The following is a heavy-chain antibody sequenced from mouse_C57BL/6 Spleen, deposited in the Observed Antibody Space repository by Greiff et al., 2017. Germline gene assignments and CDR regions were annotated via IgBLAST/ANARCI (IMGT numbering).Heavy chain of an antibody. J-gene: IGHJ3*01. V-gene: IGHV5-16*01. CDR2: INYDGSST. CDR3: ARDWGCFAY. CDR1: GFTFSDYY. Sequence: EVQRVESEGGLVQPGSSMKLSCTASGFTFSDYYMAWVRQVPEKGLEWVANINYDGSSTYYLDSLKSRFIISRDNAKNILYLQMSSLKSEDTATYYCARDWGCFAYWGQGTLVTVSA.